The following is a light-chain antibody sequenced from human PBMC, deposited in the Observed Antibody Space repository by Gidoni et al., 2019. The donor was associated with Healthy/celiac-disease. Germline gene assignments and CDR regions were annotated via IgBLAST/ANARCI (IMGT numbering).Light chain of an antibody. CDR2: AAS. V-gene: IGKV1-39*01. J-gene: IGKJ1*01. Sequence: DIQMTQSPSSLSASVGDRVTITCRASQSISSYLNWYQQKPGKAPQLLIYAASSLQSGVPSRFRGRGSGTDFTLTIGSLQPEDFATYYGRQRYSNPRTFGQGTKVEIK. CDR3: RQRYSNPRT. CDR1: QSISSY.